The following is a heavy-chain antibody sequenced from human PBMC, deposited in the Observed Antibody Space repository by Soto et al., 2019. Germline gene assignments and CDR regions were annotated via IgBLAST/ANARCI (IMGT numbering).Heavy chain of an antibody. V-gene: IGHV1-69*01. CDR1: GDTFSTYV. J-gene: IGHJ5*02. CDR3: ARLGHWSWFDP. Sequence: QVQLVQSGAEVKKPGSSVKVSCKASGDTFSTYVISWVRQAPGQGLEWMGDILPMFDSPNYAQKFQGRVTITADESTSTAYVELNSLRSEDTAVYYCARLGHWSWFDPWGQGTLVTVSS. CDR2: ILPMFDSP.